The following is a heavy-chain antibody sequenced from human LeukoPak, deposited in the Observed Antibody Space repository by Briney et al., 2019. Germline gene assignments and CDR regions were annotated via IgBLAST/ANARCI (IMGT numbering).Heavy chain of an antibody. Sequence: GGSLRLSCAASGFTFSTYAMSWVRQAPGKGLEWVSGISGSGGRTYYADSVKGRFTISRDNSKNMLYLQMNTLRAEDTAVYYCASSGNWFDPWGQGTLSPSPQ. V-gene: IGHV3-23*01. CDR2: ISGSGGRT. D-gene: IGHD3-10*01. CDR1: GFTFSTYA. CDR3: ASSGNWFDP. J-gene: IGHJ5*02.